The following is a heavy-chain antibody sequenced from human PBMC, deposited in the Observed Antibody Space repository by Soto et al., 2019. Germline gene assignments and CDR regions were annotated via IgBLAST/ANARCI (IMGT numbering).Heavy chain of an antibody. CDR1: GGSISSGGYY. CDR3: ASMDPSWHFDY. CDR2: IYYSGST. V-gene: IGHV4-31*03. Sequence: QVQLQESGPGLVKPSQTLSLTCTVSGGSISSGGYYWSWIRQHPGKGLEWIGYIYYSGSTYYSPSLKSRVTRSVDTSKNQCSLKLSSVTAADTAVYYCASMDPSWHFDYWGQGTLVTVSS. D-gene: IGHD3-10*01. J-gene: IGHJ4*02.